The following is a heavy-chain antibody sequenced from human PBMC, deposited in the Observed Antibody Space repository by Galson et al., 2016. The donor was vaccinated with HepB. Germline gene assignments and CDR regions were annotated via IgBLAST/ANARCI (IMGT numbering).Heavy chain of an antibody. D-gene: IGHD7-27*01. V-gene: IGHV6-1*01. Sequence: CAISGDSVSTNSAAWNWIRQSPSRGLEWLGRTYYRSRWYNTYALSVKSRITINPDTSKNQISLQLSSVTPDDTAVYYCARAEANWDGGGDNWFDPWGQGTWSPSPQ. J-gene: IGHJ5*02. CDR2: TYYRSRWYN. CDR3: ARAEANWDGGGDNWFDP. CDR1: GDSVSTNSAA.